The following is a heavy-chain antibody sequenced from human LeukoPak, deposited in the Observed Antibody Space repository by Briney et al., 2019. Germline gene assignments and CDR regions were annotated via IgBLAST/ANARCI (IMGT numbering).Heavy chain of an antibody. CDR3: ARVVTMIVVVNDAFDI. CDR1: GFTFSSYA. V-gene: IGHV3-30-3*01. Sequence: GGSLRLSCAASGFTFSSYAMHWVRQAPGKGLEWGAVISYDGSNKYYADSVKGRFTISRDNSKNTLYLQMNSLRAEDTAVYYCARVVTMIVVVNDAFDIWGQGTMVTVSS. CDR2: ISYDGSNK. D-gene: IGHD3-22*01. J-gene: IGHJ3*02.